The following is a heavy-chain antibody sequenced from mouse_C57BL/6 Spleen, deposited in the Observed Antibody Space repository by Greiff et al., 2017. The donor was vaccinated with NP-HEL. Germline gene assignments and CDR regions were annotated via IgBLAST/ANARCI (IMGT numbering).Heavy chain of an antibody. D-gene: IGHD1-1*01. V-gene: IGHV1-82*01. J-gene: IGHJ2*01. Sequence: VQLQQSGPELVKPGASVKISCKASGYAFSSSWMNWVKQRPGKGLEWIGRIYPGDGDTNYNGKFKGKATLTADKSSSTAYMQLSSLTTEDSAVYFCARGGYYGSREWGQGTTLTVSS. CDR1: GYAFSSSW. CDR2: IYPGDGDT. CDR3: ARGGYYGSRE.